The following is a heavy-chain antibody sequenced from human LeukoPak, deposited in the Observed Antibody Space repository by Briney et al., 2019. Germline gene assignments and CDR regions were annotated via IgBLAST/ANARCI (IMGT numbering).Heavy chain of an antibody. CDR1: GGSISSGGYS. Sequence: SETLSLTCTVSGGSISSGGYSWSWIRQHPGKGLEWIGYIYYSGSTYYNPSLKSRVTISVDTSKNQFSLKLSSVTAADTAVYYCAGSSFNWFDPWGQGTLVTVSS. V-gene: IGHV4-31*03. D-gene: IGHD6-13*01. CDR2: IYYSGST. CDR3: AGSSFNWFDP. J-gene: IGHJ5*02.